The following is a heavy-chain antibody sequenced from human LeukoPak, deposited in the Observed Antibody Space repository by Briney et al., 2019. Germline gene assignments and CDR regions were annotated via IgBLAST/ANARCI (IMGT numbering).Heavy chain of an antibody. J-gene: IGHJ4*02. CDR3: ASVRGYYSYYFDY. CDR2: INPNSGGT. Sequence: GASVKVSCKASGYTFTGYYMHWVRQAPGQGLEWMGWINPNSGGTNYAQKFQGRVTMTRDTSISTAYMELSRLRSDDTALYYCASVRGYYSYYFDYWGQGTLVTVSS. D-gene: IGHD3-22*01. V-gene: IGHV1-2*02. CDR1: GYTFTGYY.